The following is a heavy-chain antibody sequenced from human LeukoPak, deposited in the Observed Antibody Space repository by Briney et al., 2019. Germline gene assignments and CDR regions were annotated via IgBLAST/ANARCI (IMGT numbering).Heavy chain of an antibody. CDR1: GFTFSNYG. J-gene: IGHJ4*02. CDR3: AKSRDGDAPPFDY. Sequence: GGSLRLSCAASGFTFSNYGMSWVRQAPGTGLEWVAGISGSGGNTYYADSVKGRFTISRDNSKNTVHLQMNSLRPEDTAVYYCAKSRDGDAPPFDYWGQGTVVTVSS. D-gene: IGHD4-17*01. V-gene: IGHV3-23*01. CDR2: ISGSGGNT.